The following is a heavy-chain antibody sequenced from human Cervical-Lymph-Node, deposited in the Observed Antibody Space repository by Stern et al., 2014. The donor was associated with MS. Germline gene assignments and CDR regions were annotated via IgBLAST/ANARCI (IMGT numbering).Heavy chain of an antibody. J-gene: IGHJ1*01. D-gene: IGHD6-6*01. CDR1: GYSFISYW. CDR2: IYPGYSDT. Sequence: EVQLVESGVEVKKLGESLKISCQASGYSFISYWIGWVRQMPGKGPEWMAIIYPGYSDTRYSPSFHGQVTISVDKSINTAYLQWSSLKASDTAMYYCVRGGSGQLVGYLQHWGQGTLVTVSS. CDR3: VRGGSGQLVGYLQH. V-gene: IGHV5-51*03.